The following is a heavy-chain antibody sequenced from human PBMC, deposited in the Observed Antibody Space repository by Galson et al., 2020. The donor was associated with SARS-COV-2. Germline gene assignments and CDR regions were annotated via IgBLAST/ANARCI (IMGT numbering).Heavy chain of an antibody. CDR1: GGSFRSYY. CDR2: IYDSGIT. D-gene: IGHD3-22*01. V-gene: IGHV4-59*08. CDR3: ARHSFSSGLFGY. Sequence: SETLSLTCIVSGGSFRSYYWSWIRQTPGKGLEWIGYIYDSGITNYNPSLKSRLSISLDTTETHISLRLTSVTAADTALYFCARHSFSSGLFGYWGQGTLVTVSS. J-gene: IGHJ4*02.